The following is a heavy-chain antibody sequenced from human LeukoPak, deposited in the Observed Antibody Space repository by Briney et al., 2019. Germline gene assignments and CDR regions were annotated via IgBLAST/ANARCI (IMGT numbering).Heavy chain of an antibody. Sequence: QPGRSLRLSRAASGFTFDDYAMHWVRQAPGKGLEWVSGISWNSGSIGYADSVKGRFTISRDNAKNSLYLQMNSLRAEDTALYYCAKSWGAPDTAMAIDAFDIWGQGTMVTVSS. CDR2: ISWNSGSI. D-gene: IGHD5-18*01. V-gene: IGHV3-9*01. CDR3: AKSWGAPDTAMAIDAFDI. CDR1: GFTFDDYA. J-gene: IGHJ3*02.